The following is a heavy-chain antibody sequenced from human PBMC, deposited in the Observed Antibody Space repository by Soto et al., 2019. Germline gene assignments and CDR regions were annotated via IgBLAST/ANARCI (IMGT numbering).Heavy chain of an antibody. Sequence: VASVKVSCKASGYTFSTYYMHWVRQAPGQGYEWMGIINPSGGSTTYAQKFQGRVTISRDNSKNTLFLQMNSLRAEDTAVYYCARDYYGGNSRYFDLWGRGTLVTVSS. J-gene: IGHJ2*01. CDR1: GYTFSTYY. D-gene: IGHD2-21*02. CDR3: ARDYYGGNSRYFDL. V-gene: IGHV1-46*01. CDR2: INPSGGST.